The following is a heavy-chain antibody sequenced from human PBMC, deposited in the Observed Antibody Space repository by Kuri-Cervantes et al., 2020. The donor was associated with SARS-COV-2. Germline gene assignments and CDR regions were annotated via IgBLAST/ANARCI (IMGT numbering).Heavy chain of an antibody. V-gene: IGHV1-46*03. CDR3: ARSTAGYSSSWYTDY. Sequence: ASVKVSCKASGYTFTSYYMRWVRQAPGQGLEWMGIINPSGGSTSYAQKFQGRVTMTRDTSTSTVYMELSSLRSEDTAVYYCARSTAGYSSSWYTDYWGQGTLVTVSS. CDR1: GYTFTSYY. J-gene: IGHJ4*02. D-gene: IGHD6-13*01. CDR2: INPSGGST.